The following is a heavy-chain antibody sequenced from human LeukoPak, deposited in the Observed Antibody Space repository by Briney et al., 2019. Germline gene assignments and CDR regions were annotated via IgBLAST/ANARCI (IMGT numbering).Heavy chain of an antibody. CDR2: FDPEDGET. J-gene: IGHJ4*02. D-gene: IGHD3-10*01. Sequence: ASVKVSCKVSGYTLTELSMHWVRQAPGKGLEWIGGFDPEDGETIYAQKFQGRVTMTEDTSTDTAYMELSSLRSEDTAVYYCATLGSVGRLGLLWFRELLDWGQGTLVTVSS. V-gene: IGHV1-24*01. CDR3: ATLGSVGRLGLLWFRELLD. CDR1: GYTLTELS.